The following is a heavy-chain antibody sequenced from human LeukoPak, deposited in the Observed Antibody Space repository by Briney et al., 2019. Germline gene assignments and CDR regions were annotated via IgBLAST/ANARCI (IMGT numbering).Heavy chain of an antibody. J-gene: IGHJ4*02. D-gene: IGHD2-2*01. CDR3: VRDECSSTDCYGNRGFDY. V-gene: IGHV3-48*04. CDR2: ISTASSTI. Sequence: QSGGSLRLSCAASGFIFSSYSMNWVRQAPGKGLEWISHISTASSTIHYADSVKGRFTISRDNAKDSLVLHMNSLRAEDTAVYYCVRDECSSTDCYGNRGFDYWGQGTLVTVSS. CDR1: GFIFSSYS.